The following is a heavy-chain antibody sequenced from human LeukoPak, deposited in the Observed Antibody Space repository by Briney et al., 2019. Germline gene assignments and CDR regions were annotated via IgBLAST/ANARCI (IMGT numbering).Heavy chain of an antibody. D-gene: IGHD4-11*01. CDR1: GFTFSSYA. CDR3: ARDWSNYVLDY. J-gene: IGHJ4*02. V-gene: IGHV3-30-3*01. Sequence: GRSLRLSCAASGFTFSSYAMHWVRQAPGKGLEWVAVISYDGSNKYYADSVKGQFTISRDNSKNTLYLQMNSLRAEDTAVYYCARDWSNYVLDYWGQGTLVTVSS. CDR2: ISYDGSNK.